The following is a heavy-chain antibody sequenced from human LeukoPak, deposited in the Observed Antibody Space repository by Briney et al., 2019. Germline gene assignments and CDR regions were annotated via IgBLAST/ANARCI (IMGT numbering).Heavy chain of an antibody. CDR1: GFTFSSYS. D-gene: IGHD4-11*01. J-gene: IGHJ4*02. V-gene: IGHV3-21*01. CDR2: IRSSGAYI. Sequence: GGSLRLSCAASGFTFSSYSMDWVRQAPGKGLEWVSSIRSSGAYIFSADSAKGRFTISRDNAKNSLYLQVNSLRAEDTAVYYCAREPTTVSPPGWGQGTLVTVSS. CDR3: AREPTTVSPPG.